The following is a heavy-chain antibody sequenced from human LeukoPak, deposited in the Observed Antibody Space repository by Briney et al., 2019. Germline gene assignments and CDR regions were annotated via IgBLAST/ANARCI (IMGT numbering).Heavy chain of an antibody. V-gene: IGHV3-21*01. CDR1: GFTFSSYT. D-gene: IGHD7-27*01. CDR3: ASGSYTGAFDI. Sequence: GGSLRLSCAASGFTFSSYTMNWVRQAPGKGLEWVSSISSSRNYTYYADSVKGRFTISRDNAKKSLYLQMNSLRAEDTAVYYCASGSYTGAFDIWGQGTMVTVSS. J-gene: IGHJ3*02. CDR2: ISSSRNYT.